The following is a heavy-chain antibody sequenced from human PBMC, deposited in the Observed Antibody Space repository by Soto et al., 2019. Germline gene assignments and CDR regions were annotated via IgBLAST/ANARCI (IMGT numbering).Heavy chain of an antibody. J-gene: IGHJ4*02. D-gene: IGHD6-13*01. CDR2: VYNSGST. CDR3: ARYRREAVAGYTLDN. Sequence: SETLSLTCTVSGGSISSNYWTWIRQPPGKGLEWVGYVYNSGSTNYNPSLKSRVTISEDTSKSQFSLKVNSMTAADTAVYYCARYRREAVAGYTLDNWGQGILVTVSS. CDR1: GGSISSNY. V-gene: IGHV4-59*01.